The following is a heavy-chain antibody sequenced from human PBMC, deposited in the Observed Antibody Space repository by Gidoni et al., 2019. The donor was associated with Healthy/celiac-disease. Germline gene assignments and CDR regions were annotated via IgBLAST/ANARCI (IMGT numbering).Heavy chain of an antibody. V-gene: IGHV4-34*01. CDR3: VGGSGSYYRRVYYYYGMDV. D-gene: IGHD3-10*01. J-gene: IGHJ6*02. CDR2: INHSGST. Sequence: QVQLQQWGAGLLKPSATLSLTCAVYGGSFSGYYWSWIRQPPGKGLEWIGEINHSGSTNYNPSLKSRVTISVDTSKNQFSLKLSSVTAADTAVYYCVGGSGSYYRRVYYYYGMDVWGQGTTVTVSS. CDR1: GGSFSGYY.